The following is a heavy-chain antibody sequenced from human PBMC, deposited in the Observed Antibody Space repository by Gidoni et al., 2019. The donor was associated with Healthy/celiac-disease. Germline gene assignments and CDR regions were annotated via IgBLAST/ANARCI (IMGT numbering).Heavy chain of an antibody. D-gene: IGHD6-13*01. V-gene: IGHV1-69*01. CDR3: AREKQQLVFGCWFDP. CDR2: IIPIFGTA. Sequence: QVQLVQSGAEVKKPGSSVKVSCKASGGTFSSYAISWGRPAPGQGLEWTGGIIPIFGTANYAQECQGRVTITADESTSTAYMELSSLRSEDTAVYYCAREKQQLVFGCWFDPWGQGTLVTVSS. CDR1: GGTFSSYA. J-gene: IGHJ5*02.